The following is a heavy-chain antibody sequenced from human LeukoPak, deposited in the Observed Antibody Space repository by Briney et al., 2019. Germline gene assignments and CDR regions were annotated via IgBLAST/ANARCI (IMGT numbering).Heavy chain of an antibody. CDR3: ARYSGYDRRDY. CDR1: GGSISSSSYY. V-gene: IGHV4-39*01. D-gene: IGHD5-12*01. J-gene: IGHJ4*02. Sequence: PSETLSLTCTVSGGSISSSSYYWGWIRQPPGKGLEWIGSIYYSGSTYYNPSLKSRVTISVDTSKNQFSLKLSSVTAADTAVYYCARYSGYDRRDYWGQGTLVTVSS. CDR2: IYYSGST.